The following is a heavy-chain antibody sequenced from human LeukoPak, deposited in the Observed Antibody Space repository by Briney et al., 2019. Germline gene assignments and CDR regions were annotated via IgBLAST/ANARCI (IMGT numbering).Heavy chain of an antibody. D-gene: IGHD6-13*01. CDR2: MNPNSGNT. Sequence: GASVKVSCKASGYTFTSYDINWVRQATGQGLEWMGWMNPNSGNTGYAQKFQGRVTMTRNTSISTAYMELSSLRSEDTAVYYCAREWAAACHYYYDGMDVWGQGTTVTVSS. J-gene: IGHJ6*02. CDR3: AREWAAACHYYYDGMDV. V-gene: IGHV1-8*01. CDR1: GYTFTSYD.